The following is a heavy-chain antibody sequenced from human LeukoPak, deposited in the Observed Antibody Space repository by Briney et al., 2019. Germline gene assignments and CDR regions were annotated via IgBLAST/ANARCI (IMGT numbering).Heavy chain of an antibody. J-gene: IGHJ6*03. CDR1: GYTFTSYY. D-gene: IGHD2-15*01. Sequence: GASVKVSCKASGYTFTSYYMHWVRQAPGQGLEWMGIINPSGGSTSYAQKFQGRVTMTRDMSTSTVYMELSSLRSEDTAVYYCARDMQVVVVAESYYYYMDVWGKGTTVTVSS. CDR2: INPSGGST. CDR3: ARDMQVVVVAESYYYYMDV. V-gene: IGHV1-46*01.